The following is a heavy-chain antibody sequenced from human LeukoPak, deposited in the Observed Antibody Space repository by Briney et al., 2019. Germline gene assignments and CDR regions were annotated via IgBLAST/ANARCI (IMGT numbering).Heavy chain of an antibody. Sequence: PGGSLRLSCAASGFTFSSYWMHWVRQAPGKGLEWVSTISGNGVSTYYADSVKGRFTISRDNSENTLYLHLHSLRAEDTAIYYCAKDGLWLGESQFYFDNWGQGTLVTVSS. CDR1: GFTFSSYW. V-gene: IGHV3-23*01. CDR2: ISGNGVST. CDR3: AKDGLWLGESQFYFDN. J-gene: IGHJ4*02. D-gene: IGHD3-10*01.